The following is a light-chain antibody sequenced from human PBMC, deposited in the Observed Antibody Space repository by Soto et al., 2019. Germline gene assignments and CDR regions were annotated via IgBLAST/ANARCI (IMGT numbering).Light chain of an antibody. CDR2: DNY. CDR1: SSNIGSNT. CDR3: ATWDSSLSAVV. Sequence: QSVLTQPPSASGTPGQRVTISCSGSSSNIGSNTVNWYQQFPGTAPKLLIYDNYWRPSGIPDRFSASKSGTSATLGITGLQTGDEADYYCATWDSSLSAVVVGGGTKLTVL. V-gene: IGLV1-51*01. J-gene: IGLJ2*01.